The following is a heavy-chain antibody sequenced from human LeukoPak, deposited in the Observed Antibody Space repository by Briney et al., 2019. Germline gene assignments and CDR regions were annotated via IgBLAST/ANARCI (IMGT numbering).Heavy chain of an antibody. J-gene: IGHJ4*02. CDR1: GFTFSSYG. V-gene: IGHV3-33*01. D-gene: IGHD2-15*01. CDR3: ARGQYSPDY. Sequence: GGSLRLSCAASGFTFSSYGMHWVRQAPGKGLEWVAVIWYDGSNKYYTDSVKGRFTISRDNIKNTLYLQMNSLRAEDTAVYYCARGQYSPDYWGQGTLVTASS. CDR2: IWYDGSNK.